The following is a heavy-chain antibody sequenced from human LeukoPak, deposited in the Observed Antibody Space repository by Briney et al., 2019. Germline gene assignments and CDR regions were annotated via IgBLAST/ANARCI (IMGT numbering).Heavy chain of an antibody. V-gene: IGHV3-7*01. Sequence: GGSLRLSCAASGLNFSRNWMTWVRQAPGRWLEWVANIKEDGSAKSYVDSVKGRFTISRDNAKNSLYLQMSSLRVEDTAVYYCARDYDYFSGHNLDAYDIWGQGTTVTVSS. CDR3: ARDYDYFSGHNLDAYDI. CDR1: GLNFSRNW. CDR2: IKEDGSAK. J-gene: IGHJ3*02. D-gene: IGHD2-15*01.